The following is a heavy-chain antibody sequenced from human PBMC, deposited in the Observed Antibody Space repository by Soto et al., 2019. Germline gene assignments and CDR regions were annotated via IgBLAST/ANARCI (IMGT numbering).Heavy chain of an antibody. D-gene: IGHD3-16*01. CDR3: ERDTLIPTHTTARFCSSVMEV. CDR2: ISDSGGDT. J-gene: IGHJ4*03. V-gene: IGHV3-23*01. Sequence: PGGSLRLSCAASGFTFSNYAMSWVRQAPGKGLEWVSSISDSGGDTCYADSVKGRFTISRDNSKNTVYLQMNSLRAEDTAVYYFERDTLIPTHTTARFCSSVMEVWGQGTLVTVSS. CDR1: GFTFSNYA.